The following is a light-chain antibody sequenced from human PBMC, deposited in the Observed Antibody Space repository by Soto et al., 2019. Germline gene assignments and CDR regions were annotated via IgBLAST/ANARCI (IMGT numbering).Light chain of an antibody. CDR3: QQYYSYPHT. Sequence: AIRMTQSPSSFSASTGDRVTITCRASQGISSYLAWYQQKPGKAPKLLIYAASTVQSGVPSRFSGSGSGTDFTLTISCLQSEDFVTYYCQQYYSYPHTFGQGTKVEIK. CDR1: QGISSY. CDR2: AAS. J-gene: IGKJ1*01. V-gene: IGKV1-8*01.